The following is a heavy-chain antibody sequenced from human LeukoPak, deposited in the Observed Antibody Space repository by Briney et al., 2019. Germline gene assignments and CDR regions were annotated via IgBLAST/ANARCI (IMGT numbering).Heavy chain of an antibody. Sequence: AGGSLRLSCAASGFTFSSYAMSWVRQAPGKGLEWVSAISGSGGSTYYAGSVKGRFTISRDNSKNTLYLQMNSLRAEDTAVYYCAKGRQWLVTGTFDYWGQGTLVTVSS. D-gene: IGHD6-19*01. CDR3: AKGRQWLVTGTFDY. CDR1: GFTFSSYA. CDR2: ISGSGGST. V-gene: IGHV3-23*01. J-gene: IGHJ4*02.